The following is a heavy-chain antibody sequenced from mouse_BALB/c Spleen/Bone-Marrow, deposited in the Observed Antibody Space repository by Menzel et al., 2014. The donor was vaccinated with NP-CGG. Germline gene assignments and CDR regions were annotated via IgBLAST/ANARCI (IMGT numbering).Heavy chain of an antibody. CDR2: IDPANGNT. V-gene: IGHV14-3*02. D-gene: IGHD4-1*01. Sequence: EVQLQQSGAELVKPGASVKLSCTASGFNIKDTYMHWVKQRPEQGLEWVGRIDPANGNTKYDPKFQGKATITADTFSNTAYLQLSSLTSEDTAVYYCARWEYYAMDYWGQGTSLTVSS. CDR1: GFNIKDTY. J-gene: IGHJ4*01. CDR3: ARWEYYAMDY.